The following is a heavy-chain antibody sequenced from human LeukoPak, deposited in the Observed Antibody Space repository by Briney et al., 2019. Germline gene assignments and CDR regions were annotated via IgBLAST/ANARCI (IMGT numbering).Heavy chain of an antibody. Sequence: PGGSLRLSCAASGFTFSSYWMHWVRQAPGKGLVWVSRTNSDGSSTSYADSVKGRFTISRDNAKNTLYLQMNSLRAEDTAVYYCARGYCSSTSCPRHGGWFDPWGQGTLVTVSS. CDR2: TNSDGSST. CDR1: GFTFSSYW. D-gene: IGHD2-2*01. J-gene: IGHJ5*02. CDR3: ARGYCSSTSCPRHGGWFDP. V-gene: IGHV3-74*01.